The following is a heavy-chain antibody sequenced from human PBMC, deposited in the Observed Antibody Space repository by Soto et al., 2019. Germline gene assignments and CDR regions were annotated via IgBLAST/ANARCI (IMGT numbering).Heavy chain of an antibody. Sequence: QVHLVESGGDVVQPGRSLRLSCAASGFTFSNYGMHWVRQAPGKGLEWVAVITNNGSSDHYADSLKGRFTISRDNSKNTLYLQMNSLRAEDTAVYYCVRDDDQEANALDYWGQGTLVTVSS. CDR1: GFTFSNYG. V-gene: IGHV3-33*01. CDR2: ITNNGSSD. J-gene: IGHJ4*02. CDR3: VRDDDQEANALDY. D-gene: IGHD2-2*01.